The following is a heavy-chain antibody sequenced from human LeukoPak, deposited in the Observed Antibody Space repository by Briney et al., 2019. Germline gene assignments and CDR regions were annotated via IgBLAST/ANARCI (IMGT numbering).Heavy chain of an antibody. CDR2: IIPIFGAA. CDR3: ARDGQYGSLYYFDY. Sequence: SVKVSCKASGGTFSSYAISWVRQAPGQGLEWMGGIIPIFGAANYAQKFQGRVTITADESTSTAYMELSSLRSEDTAVYYCARDGQYGSLYYFDYWGQGTLVTVSS. J-gene: IGHJ4*02. D-gene: IGHD2-2*01. V-gene: IGHV1-69*13. CDR1: GGTFSSYA.